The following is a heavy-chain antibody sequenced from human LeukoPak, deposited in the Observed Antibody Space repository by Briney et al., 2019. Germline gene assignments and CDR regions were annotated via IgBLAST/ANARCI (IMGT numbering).Heavy chain of an antibody. V-gene: IGHV3-30*19. CDR3: ARDRQLWFPYYYYYMDV. J-gene: IGHJ6*03. CDR1: GFIFSSYG. CDR2: ISYDGSNK. Sequence: GGSLRLSCAASGFIFSSYGMHWVRQAPGKGLEWVAVISYDGSNKYYADSVKGRFTISRDNSKNTLYLQMNSLRAEDTAVYYCARDRQLWFPYYYYYMDVWGKGTTVTVSS. D-gene: IGHD5-18*01.